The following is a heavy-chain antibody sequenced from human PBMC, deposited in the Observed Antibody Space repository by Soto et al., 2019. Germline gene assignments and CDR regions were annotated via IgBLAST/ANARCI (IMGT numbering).Heavy chain of an antibody. V-gene: IGHV4-34*01. CDR1: GGSVNGYY. J-gene: IGHJ5*02. D-gene: IGHD3-3*01. Sequence: PSETLSLTCAVYGGSVNGYYWNWIRQPPGKGLEWLGEINHTGGTHYNPSLKSRVTMSVDTSKNQFSLRLSSVTAAATAIYYCATRITVFGLLIPPFDPWGQGTQVTVSS. CDR3: ATRITVFGLLIPPFDP. CDR2: INHTGGT.